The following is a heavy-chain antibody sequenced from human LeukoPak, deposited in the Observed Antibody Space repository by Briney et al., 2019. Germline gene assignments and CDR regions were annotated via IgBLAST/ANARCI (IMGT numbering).Heavy chain of an antibody. CDR1: GFTVSNTF. J-gene: IGHJ4*02. CDR2: IYSVGTT. CDR3: ARGSGWLDY. D-gene: IGHD6-19*01. V-gene: IGHV3-53*01. Sequence: PGGSLRLSCAASGFTVSNTFMSWVRQAPGKGLEWVSVIYSVGTTYYADSVKGRFTISRDNSKNTLYLQMNSLRAEDTAVYYCARGSGWLDYWGQGTLVTDSS.